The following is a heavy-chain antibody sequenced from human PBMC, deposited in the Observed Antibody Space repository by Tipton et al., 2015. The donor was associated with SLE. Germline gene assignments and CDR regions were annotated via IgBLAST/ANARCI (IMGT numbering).Heavy chain of an antibody. Sequence: TLSLTCTVSGGSINSYYWSWIRQPPGKGLEWIGYIYYSGSTNYNPSLKSRVTISVDTSKNQFSLKLSSVTAADTAVYYCARSDYYDSSGTDAFDIWGQGTMVTVSS. CDR3: ARSDYYDSSGTDAFDI. J-gene: IGHJ3*02. V-gene: IGHV4-59*01. CDR1: GGSINSYY. D-gene: IGHD3-22*01. CDR2: IYYSGST.